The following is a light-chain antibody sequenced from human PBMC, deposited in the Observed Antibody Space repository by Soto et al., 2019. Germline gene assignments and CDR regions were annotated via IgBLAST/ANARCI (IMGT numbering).Light chain of an antibody. J-gene: IGKJ1*01. CDR1: QAIGGR. Sequence: DIQMTQSPSSVSASVGDRITITCRASQAIGGRLAWFQQKPGKAPQYLIQAASILQSGVPSRFSGSGSGTEFILTINSLQPDDFASYFCLQVYSFPRTFGLGTKVDIK. CDR3: LQVYSFPRT. CDR2: AAS. V-gene: IGKV1-12*01.